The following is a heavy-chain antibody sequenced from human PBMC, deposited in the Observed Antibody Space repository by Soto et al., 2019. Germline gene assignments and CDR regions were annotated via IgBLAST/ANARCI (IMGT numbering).Heavy chain of an antibody. V-gene: IGHV4-59*01. J-gene: IGHJ3*02. Sequence: LSLTCTVSGGSISSYYWSWIRQPPGKGLEWIGYIYYSGSTNYNPSLKSRVTTSVDTSKNQFSLKLSSVTAADTAVYYCAREREVTMIVGHDAFDIWGQGTMVTVSS. CDR3: AREREVTMIVGHDAFDI. D-gene: IGHD3-22*01. CDR2: IYYSGST. CDR1: GGSISSYY.